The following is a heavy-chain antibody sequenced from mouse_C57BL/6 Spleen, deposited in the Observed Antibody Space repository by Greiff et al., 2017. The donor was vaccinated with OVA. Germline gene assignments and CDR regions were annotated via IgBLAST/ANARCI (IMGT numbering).Heavy chain of an antibody. CDR3: ARSGYSKAMDY. CDR2: IYPGDGDT. Sequence: QVQLQQSGPELVKPGASVKISCKASGYAFSSSWMNWVKQRPGKGLEWIGRIYPGDGDTNYNGKFKGKATLTADKSSSTAYMQLSSLTSEDSAVYCCARSGYSKAMDYWGQGTSVTVSS. D-gene: IGHD2-5*01. CDR1: GYAFSSSW. J-gene: IGHJ4*01. V-gene: IGHV1-82*01.